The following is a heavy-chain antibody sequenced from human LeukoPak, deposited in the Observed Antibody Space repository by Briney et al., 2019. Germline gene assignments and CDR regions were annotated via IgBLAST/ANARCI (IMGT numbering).Heavy chain of an antibody. D-gene: IGHD3-22*01. V-gene: IGHV4-34*01. CDR3: ARQDVGYYDSSGYYYDWYFDL. CDR1: GGSFSGYY. Sequence: PSETLSLTCAVYGGSFSGYYWSWIRQPPGKGLEWIGEINHSGSTNYNPSLKSRVTISVDTSKNQFSLKLSSVTAADTAVYYCARQDVGYYDSSGYYYDWYFDLWGRGTLVTVSS. CDR2: INHSGST. J-gene: IGHJ2*01.